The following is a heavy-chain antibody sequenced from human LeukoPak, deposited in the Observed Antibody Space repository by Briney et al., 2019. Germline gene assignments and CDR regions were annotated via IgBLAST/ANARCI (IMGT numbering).Heavy chain of an antibody. CDR3: AKDSYYYGSGSSPDY. D-gene: IGHD3-10*01. Sequence: QPGGPLRLSCAASGFTFSSYGMHWVRQAPAKGLEGVAVIWYDGSNKYYADSVKGRFTISRENSKNTLYLQMNSLRAEDTAVYYCAKDSYYYGSGSSPDYWGRGALVTVSS. CDR2: IWYDGSNK. J-gene: IGHJ4*02. CDR1: GFTFSSYG. V-gene: IGHV3-33*06.